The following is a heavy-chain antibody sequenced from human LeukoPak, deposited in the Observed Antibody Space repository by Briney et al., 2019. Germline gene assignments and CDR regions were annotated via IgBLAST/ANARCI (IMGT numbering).Heavy chain of an antibody. V-gene: IGHV3-64D*06. CDR3: VKGYCSSTSCRAEYFQH. CDR2: ISSNGGST. CDR1: GVTFSSYA. J-gene: IGHJ1*01. Sequence: PGGALRLSCSASGVTFSSYAMHWVRQAPGKGLEYVSAISSNGGSTYYADSVKGRFTISRDNSKNTLYLQMSSLRAEDTAVYYCVKGYCSSTSCRAEYFQHWGQGTLVTVSS. D-gene: IGHD2-2*01.